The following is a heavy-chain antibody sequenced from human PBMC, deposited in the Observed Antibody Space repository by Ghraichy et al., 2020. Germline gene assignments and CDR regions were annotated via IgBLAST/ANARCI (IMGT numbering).Heavy chain of an antibody. V-gene: IGHV4-59*01. CDR3: ARVSDTYGYFDY. CDR2: IYFRGTT. Sequence: SETLSLTCTVSGGSITFYYWTWIRQPPGKGLEWIGYIYFRGTTDYNPSLKSRVTISVDTSKSQFSLTLSAVTAADTAVYYCARVSDTYGYFDYWGQGTLVTVSS. J-gene: IGHJ4*02. CDR1: GGSITFYY. D-gene: IGHD5-18*01.